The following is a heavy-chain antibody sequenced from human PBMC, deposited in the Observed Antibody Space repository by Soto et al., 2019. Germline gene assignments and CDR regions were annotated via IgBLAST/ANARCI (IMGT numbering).Heavy chain of an antibody. CDR3: STTVITAPLFEY. Sequence: EVQLVESGGDLVQPGGSLRLSCAASGYTFSHYMDWVRQAPGKGLEWLGRIRNKPNGHTTAYAASVKGRFTISRDDSKNLVYLQMNSLKSEDTALYYCSTTVITAPLFEYWGQGTLVAVSS. V-gene: IGHV3-72*01. CDR1: GYTFSHY. CDR2: IRNKPNGHTT. J-gene: IGHJ4*02. D-gene: IGHD2-21*02.